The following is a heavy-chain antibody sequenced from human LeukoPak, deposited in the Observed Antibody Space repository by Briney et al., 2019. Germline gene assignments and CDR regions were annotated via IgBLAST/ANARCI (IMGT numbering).Heavy chain of an antibody. D-gene: IGHD2-21*01. Sequence: GGSLRLSCAASGFTFSNHWMHWVRQAPGKGLMWVSRINRDGSRTDYADSVKGRFTISRDDAKNTLYLQMDSLRGEDTAVYYCAKDFRIGYSAHFDYWGQGALVTVSS. CDR2: INRDGSRT. CDR1: GFTFSNHW. J-gene: IGHJ4*02. V-gene: IGHV3-74*01. CDR3: AKDFRIGYSAHFDY.